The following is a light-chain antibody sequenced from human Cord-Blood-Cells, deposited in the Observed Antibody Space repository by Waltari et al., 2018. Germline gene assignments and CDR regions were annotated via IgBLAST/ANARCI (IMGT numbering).Light chain of an antibody. CDR3: SSYTSSSTVV. V-gene: IGLV2-14*01. J-gene: IGLJ2*01. CDR2: DVI. Sequence: QSALTQPASVSGSPGQSSTISCTGTSSGVGGYNYVSWYQQHPGKAPKLMIYDVIKRPSGVSNRFSGSKAGNTATLTISGLQAEDEADYYCSSYTSSSTVVFGGGTKLTVL. CDR1: SSGVGGYNY.